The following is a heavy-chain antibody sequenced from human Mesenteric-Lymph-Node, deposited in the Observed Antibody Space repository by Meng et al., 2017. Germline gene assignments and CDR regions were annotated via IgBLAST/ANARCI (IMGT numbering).Heavy chain of an antibody. CDR3: AGGTNVWDYYGMDV. CDR1: GGSISSISYY. CDR2: IHHSGTT. D-gene: IGHD1-1*01. J-gene: IGHJ6*02. Sequence: SETLSLTCPVSGGSISSISYYWVWILQPPGRGLEWIGEIHHSGTTNYIPSLKRRVTISVDKAKNQFSLKLSSVTAADTAVYYCAGGTNVWDYYGMDVWGQGTTVTVSS. V-gene: IGHV4-39*07.